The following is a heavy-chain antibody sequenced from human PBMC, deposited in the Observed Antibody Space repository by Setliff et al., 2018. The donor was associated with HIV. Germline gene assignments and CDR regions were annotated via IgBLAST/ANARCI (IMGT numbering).Heavy chain of an antibody. Sequence: GGSLRLSCAASGFTFSSYGMHWVRQAPGKGLEWVAVIWYDGSNKYYADSVKGRFTISRDNSKNTLYLQMNSLRAEDTAVYYCAKESAITVTGPFDPWGQGTLVTSPQ. CDR1: GFTFSSYG. CDR3: AKESAITVTGPFDP. D-gene: IGHD6-19*01. CDR2: IWYDGSNK. V-gene: IGHV3-30*02. J-gene: IGHJ5*02.